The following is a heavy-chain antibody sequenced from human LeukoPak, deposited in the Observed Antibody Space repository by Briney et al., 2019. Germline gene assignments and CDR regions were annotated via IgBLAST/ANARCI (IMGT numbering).Heavy chain of an antibody. CDR3: AKDIYFRSIAVAATDY. CDR2: IKQDGSEK. J-gene: IGHJ4*02. Sequence: GGSLRLSCAASGFTFSTYWMSWVRQAPGKGLEWVANIKQDGSEKYYVDSVKGRFTISRDNSKNTLYLQMNSLRAEDTAVYYCAKDIYFRSIAVAATDYWGQGTLVTVSS. D-gene: IGHD6-19*01. CDR1: GFTFSTYW. V-gene: IGHV3-7*03.